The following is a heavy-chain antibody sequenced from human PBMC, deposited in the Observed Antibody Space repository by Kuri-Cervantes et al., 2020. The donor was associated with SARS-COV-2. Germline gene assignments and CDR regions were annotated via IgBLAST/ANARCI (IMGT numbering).Heavy chain of an antibody. V-gene: IGHV3-33*08. J-gene: IGHJ6*03. CDR2: IWYDGSNK. Sequence: GESLKISCAASGLTVSSNYMSWVRQAPGKGLEWVAVIWYDGSNKYYADSVKGRFTISRDNSKNTLYLQMNSLRAEDTAVYYCAIWGYSSSSYYYYHMDVWGKGTTVTVSS. CDR3: AIWGYSSSSYYYYHMDV. CDR1: GLTVSSNY. D-gene: IGHD6-6*01.